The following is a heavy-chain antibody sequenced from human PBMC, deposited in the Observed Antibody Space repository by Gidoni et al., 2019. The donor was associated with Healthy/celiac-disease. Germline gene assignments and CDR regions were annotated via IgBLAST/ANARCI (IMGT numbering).Heavy chain of an antibody. CDR2: IWNDGSNK. Sequence: QVQLVESGGGVVQPGRSLRLSCAASGFPFSSYGMHWVRQAPGKGLEWVAVIWNDGSNKYYADSVKGRFTISRDNSKNTLYLQMNSLRAEDTAVYYCARDSYSYGYGSDYWGQGTLVTVSS. V-gene: IGHV3-33*01. J-gene: IGHJ4*02. CDR1: GFPFSSYG. D-gene: IGHD5-18*01. CDR3: ARDSYSYGYGSDY.